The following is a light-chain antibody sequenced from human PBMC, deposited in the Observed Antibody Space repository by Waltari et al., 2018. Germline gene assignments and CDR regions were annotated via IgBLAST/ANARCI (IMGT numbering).Light chain of an antibody. CDR1: QSISSY. CDR3: QQSYSTPFT. CDR2: AAS. J-gene: IGKJ3*01. V-gene: IGKV1-39*01. Sequence: DIQMTQAPSSLPASVGGRVTITCRASQSISSYLNWYQQKPGKAPKLLIYAASSLQSGVPSRFSGSGSGTDFTLTISSLQPEDFATYYCQQSYSTPFTFGPGTKVDIK.